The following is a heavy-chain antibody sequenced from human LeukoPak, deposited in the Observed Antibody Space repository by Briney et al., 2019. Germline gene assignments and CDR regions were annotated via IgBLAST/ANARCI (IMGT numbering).Heavy chain of an antibody. D-gene: IGHD4-23*01. CDR1: GYTFATYW. V-gene: IGHV5-51*01. CDR3: ARGHGSALVTVYFDS. Sequence: GESLKISCQGSGYTFATYWIAWVRHMPGKGLEWMGIIYPGDSDTRYSPSFQGQVTISADKSINTAYLQWSSLKASDTAMYYCARGHGSALVTVYFDSWGQGTQVTASS. CDR2: IYPGDSDT. J-gene: IGHJ4*02.